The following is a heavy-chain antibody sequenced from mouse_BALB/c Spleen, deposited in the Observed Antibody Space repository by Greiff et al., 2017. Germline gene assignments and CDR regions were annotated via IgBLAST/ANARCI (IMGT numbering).Heavy chain of an antibody. Sequence: QVQLKQPGAELVKPGTSVKLSCKASGYNFTSYWINWVKLRPGQGLEWIGDIYPGSGSTNYNEKFKSKATLTVDTSSSTAYMQLSSLASEDSALYYCARYGELGLPSYYYAMDYWGQGTSVTVSS. CDR1: GYNFTSYW. J-gene: IGHJ4*01. CDR3: ARYGELGLPSYYYAMDY. V-gene: IGHV1-55*01. CDR2: IYPGSGST. D-gene: IGHD3-1*01.